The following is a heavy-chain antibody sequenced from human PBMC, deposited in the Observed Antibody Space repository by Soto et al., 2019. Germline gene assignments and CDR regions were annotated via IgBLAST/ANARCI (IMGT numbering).Heavy chain of an antibody. J-gene: IGHJ4*02. CDR3: ARLGSSGGLFDY. CDR2: ISSSSSYI. D-gene: IGHD2-15*01. Sequence: EVQLVESGGGLVKPGGSLRLSCAASGFTFSSYSMNWVRQAPGKGLEWVSSISSSSSYIYYADSVKGRFTISRDNAKNSLYLQMNSLRDEDTAVYYCARLGSSGGLFDYWGQGPLVTVSS. V-gene: IGHV3-21*01. CDR1: GFTFSSYS.